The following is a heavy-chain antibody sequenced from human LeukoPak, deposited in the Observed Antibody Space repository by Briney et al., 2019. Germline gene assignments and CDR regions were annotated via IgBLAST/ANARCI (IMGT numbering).Heavy chain of an antibody. V-gene: IGHV4-61*05. Sequence: SETLSLTCTVSGGSISSSSYYWSWIRQPPGKGLEWIGYIYYSGSTNYNPSLKSRVTISVDTSKNQFPLKLSSVTAADTAAYYCARLRARGYYYYYGMDVWGQGTTVTVSS. J-gene: IGHJ6*02. CDR3: ARLRARGYYYYYGMDV. CDR2: IYYSGST. CDR1: GGSISSSSYY.